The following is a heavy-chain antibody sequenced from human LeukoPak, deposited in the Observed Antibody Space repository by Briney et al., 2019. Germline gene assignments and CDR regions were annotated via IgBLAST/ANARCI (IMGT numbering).Heavy chain of an antibody. D-gene: IGHD1-26*01. V-gene: IGHV3-23*01. CDR3: AKDQGEWELLPALDY. J-gene: IGHJ4*02. Sequence: GGSLRLSCAASGFIVSDNYMTWVRQAPGKGLEWVSAISGSGGSTYYADSVKGRFTISRDNSKNTLYLQMNSLRAEDTAVYYCAKDQGEWELLPALDYWGQGTLVTVSS. CDR1: GFIVSDNY. CDR2: ISGSGGST.